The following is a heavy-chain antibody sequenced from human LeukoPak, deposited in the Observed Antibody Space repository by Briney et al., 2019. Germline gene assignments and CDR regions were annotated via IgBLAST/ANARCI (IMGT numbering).Heavy chain of an antibody. CDR3: ASGKLVRFDAFDI. J-gene: IGHJ3*02. Sequence: GGSLRLSCAPFGFTFSSYEMNWVRQAPGKGLEWVSYIGSSGSPIYYADSVKGRFTISRDNAKNSLYLQMNSLRAEDTAVYYCASGKLVRFDAFDIWGQGTMVTVSS. CDR1: GFTFSSYE. CDR2: IGSSGSPI. V-gene: IGHV3-48*03. D-gene: IGHD6-13*01.